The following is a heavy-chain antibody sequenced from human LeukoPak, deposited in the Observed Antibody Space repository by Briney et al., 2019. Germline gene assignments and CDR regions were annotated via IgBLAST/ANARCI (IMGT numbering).Heavy chain of an antibody. CDR2: VNHSGST. V-gene: IGHV4-34*01. D-gene: IGHD3-16*02. CDR1: GGSFSGYY. Sequence: PSETLSLTCAVYGGSFSGYYWSWIRQPPGKGLEWIGEVNHSGSTNYNPSLKSRVTISVDTSKNQFSLKLSSVTAADTAVYYCARGRGTVYDYVWGSYRYTSVFDHWGQGTLVTVSS. J-gene: IGHJ4*02. CDR3: ARGRGTVYDYVWGSYRYTSVFDH.